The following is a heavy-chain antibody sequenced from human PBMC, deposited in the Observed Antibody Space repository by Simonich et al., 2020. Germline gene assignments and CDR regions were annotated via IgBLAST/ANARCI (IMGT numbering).Heavy chain of an antibody. CDR3: ARDRDSGSYFDY. V-gene: IGHV3-33*01. J-gene: IGHJ4*02. Sequence: QVQRVGSGGGVVQPGRSLRLSWEASGFTFSSYGMHWVRQAPGKGLELVAVIWYDVSNKYYADSVKGRFTISRDNSKNTLYLQMNSLRAEDTAVYYCARDRDSGSYFDYWGQGTLVTVSS. CDR2: IWYDVSNK. D-gene: IGHD1-26*01. CDR1: GFTFSSYG.